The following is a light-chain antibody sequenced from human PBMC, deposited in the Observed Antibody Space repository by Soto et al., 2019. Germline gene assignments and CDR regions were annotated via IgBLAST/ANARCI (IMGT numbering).Light chain of an antibody. J-gene: IGKJ1*01. CDR1: QDISYY. Sequence: DIQMTQSPSSLSASVGDRVTITCRANQDISYYLAWYQQKQGKVPKLLIYAASTLQSGVPSRFSGSGSGTDFTLTTSSLQPEDIATYYCQKYHSAPRTFGLGTKVEIK. CDR2: AAS. CDR3: QKYHSAPRT. V-gene: IGKV1-27*01.